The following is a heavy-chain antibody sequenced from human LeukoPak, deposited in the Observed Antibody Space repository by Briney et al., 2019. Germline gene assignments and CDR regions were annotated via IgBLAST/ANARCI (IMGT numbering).Heavy chain of an antibody. CDR3: ARSADSSSSISISPFDY. CDR1: GFTLRSYC. J-gene: IGHJ4*02. Sequence: SGGSLRLSCVASGFTLRSYCLNWVRQAPGKGREWVSFISTSSSYIYYGDSVKGRFTISRDNAKNSLFLQMNSLRAEDTAVYYCARSADSSSSISISPFDYWGQGTQITVSS. V-gene: IGHV3-21*06. CDR2: ISTSSSYI. D-gene: IGHD6-6*01.